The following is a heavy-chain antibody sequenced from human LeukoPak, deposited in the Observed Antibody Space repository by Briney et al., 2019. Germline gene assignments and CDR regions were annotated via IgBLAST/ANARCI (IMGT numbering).Heavy chain of an antibody. CDR3: ARDAPGAAAEKDY. Sequence: PGGSLRLSCAASGFTFSGYWMHWVRQAPGKGLVWFSRISSDGSSTSYADSVKGRFTISRDNAKNTLYLQMKSLRAEDTAVYYCARDAPGAAAEKDYWGQGTLVTVSS. J-gene: IGHJ4*02. CDR1: GFTFSGYW. V-gene: IGHV3-74*01. CDR2: ISSDGSST. D-gene: IGHD6-13*01.